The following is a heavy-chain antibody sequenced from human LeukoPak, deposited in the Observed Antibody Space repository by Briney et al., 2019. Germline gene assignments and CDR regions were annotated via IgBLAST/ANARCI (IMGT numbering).Heavy chain of an antibody. CDR2: FDPEDGET. J-gene: IGHJ4*02. Sequence: ASVKVSCKVSGYTLTELSMHWVRQAPGKGLEWMGGFDPEDGETIYAQKFQGRVTMTEDTSTDTAYMELSSLRSEDTAVYYRARDTPPHDYGGNRFDYWGQGTLVTVSS. D-gene: IGHD4-23*01. V-gene: IGHV1-24*01. CDR1: GYTLTELS. CDR3: ARDTPPHDYGGNRFDY.